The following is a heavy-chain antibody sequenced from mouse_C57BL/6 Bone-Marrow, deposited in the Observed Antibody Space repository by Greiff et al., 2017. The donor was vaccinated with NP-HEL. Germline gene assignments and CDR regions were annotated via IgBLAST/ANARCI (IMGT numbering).Heavy chain of an antibody. CDR2: ISSGGDYI. Sequence: EVQRVESGEGLVKPGGSLKLSCAASGFTFSSYAMSWVRQTPEKRLEWVAYISSGGDYIYYADTVKGRFTISRDNARNTLYLQMSSLKSEDTAMYYCTRDLKYYGSSPWFAYWGQGTLVTVSA. V-gene: IGHV5-9-1*02. J-gene: IGHJ3*01. D-gene: IGHD1-1*01. CDR1: GFTFSSYA. CDR3: TRDLKYYGSSPWFAY.